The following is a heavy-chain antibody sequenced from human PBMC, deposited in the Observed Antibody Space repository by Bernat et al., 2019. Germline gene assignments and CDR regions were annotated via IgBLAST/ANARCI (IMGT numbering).Heavy chain of an antibody. CDR2: ISYDGSNK. D-gene: IGHD2-2*01. V-gene: IGHV3-30-3*01. J-gene: IGHJ6*02. CDR3: ARGGGRYCISTSCYGIDDYYGMDV. Sequence: QVQLVESGGGVVQPGRSLRLSSAASGFTFSSYAMHWVRQAPGKGLEWVAVISYDGSNKYYADSVKGRFTISRDNSKNTLYLQMNSLRAEDTAVYYCARGGGRYCISTSCYGIDDYYGMDVWGQGTTVTVSS. CDR1: GFTFSSYA.